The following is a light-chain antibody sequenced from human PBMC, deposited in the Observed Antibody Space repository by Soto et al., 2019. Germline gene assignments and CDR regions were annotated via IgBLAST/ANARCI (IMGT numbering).Light chain of an antibody. V-gene: IGLV2-14*01. Sequence: QSVLTQPASVSGSPGQSITISCTGTSSDVGVYNYVSWYQQHPGKAPKLMIYDVSNRPSGVSNRFSGSKSGNTASLTISGLQAEDEADYYCSSYTSSSTLFGGGTKLTVL. CDR2: DVS. CDR3: SSYTSSSTL. J-gene: IGLJ2*01. CDR1: SSDVGVYNY.